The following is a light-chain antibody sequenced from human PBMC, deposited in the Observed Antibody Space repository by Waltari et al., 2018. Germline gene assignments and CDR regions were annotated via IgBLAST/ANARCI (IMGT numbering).Light chain of an antibody. CDR2: EDV. CDR3: QSWERSTMV. V-gene: IGLV3-1*01. Sequence: SYELTQPPSVSVSPGQTVSITRPGDNSEDKYVCWYRQTPGQSPRLLIYEDVKRPSGSPERFSGSNSENTATLTISGTQAVDAAEYYCQSWERSTMVFGGGTKLTVL. CDR1: NSEDKY. J-gene: IGLJ2*01.